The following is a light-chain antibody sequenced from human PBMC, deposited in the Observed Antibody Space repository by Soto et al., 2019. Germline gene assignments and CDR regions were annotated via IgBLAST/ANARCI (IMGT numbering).Light chain of an antibody. CDR2: DAS. J-gene: IGKJ4*01. CDR3: QQYDNLPRT. Sequence: DIQMTQTPSALSASVGDRVTITRQASQDISNYLNWDQQKPGKAPKLLIYDASNLETGVPSRFSGSGSGTDFTFTISSLQPEDIATYYCQQYDNLPRTFGGRTKVDI. CDR1: QDISNY. V-gene: IGKV1-33*01.